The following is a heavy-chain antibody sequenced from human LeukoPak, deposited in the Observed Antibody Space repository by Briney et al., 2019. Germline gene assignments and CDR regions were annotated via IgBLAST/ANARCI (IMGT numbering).Heavy chain of an antibody. D-gene: IGHD3-22*01. CDR2: ISSSGSTI. CDR1: GFTFSDYY. Sequence: GGSLRLSCAASGFTFSDYYMSWIRQAPGKGLEWVSYISSSGSTIYYADSVKGRFTISRDNAKNSLYLQMNSLRAEDTAVYYCARDLYYYDSSGLYPPGYWGQGTLVTVTS. J-gene: IGHJ4*02. CDR3: ARDLYYYDSSGLYPPGY. V-gene: IGHV3-11*04.